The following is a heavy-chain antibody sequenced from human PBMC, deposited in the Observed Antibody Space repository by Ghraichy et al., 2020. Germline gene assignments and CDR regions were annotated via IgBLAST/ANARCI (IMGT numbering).Heavy chain of an antibody. J-gene: IGHJ6*02. CDR3: ARDDADNYDSGYYGMDV. V-gene: IGHV3-53*01. CDR1: GFTVSSNY. Sequence: GGSLRLSCAASGFTVSSNYMSWVRQAPGKGLEWVSVIYSGGSTYYADSVKGRFTISRDNSKNTLYLQMNSLRAEDTAVYYCARDDADNYDSGYYGMDVWGQGTTVTVSS. CDR2: IYSGGST. D-gene: IGHD3-3*01.